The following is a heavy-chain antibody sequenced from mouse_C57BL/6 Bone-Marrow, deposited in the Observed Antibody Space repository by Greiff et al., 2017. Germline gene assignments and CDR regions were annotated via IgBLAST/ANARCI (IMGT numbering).Heavy chain of an antibody. CDR3: AREGAYYRSYFDY. J-gene: IGHJ2*01. CDR1: GYTFTSYW. CDR2: IDPSDSYT. Sequence: QVQLQQPGAELVMPGASVKLSCKASGYTFTSYWMHWVKQRPGQGLEWIGEIDPSDSYTNYNQKFKGKSTLTVDKSSRTAYMQLSSLTSEDSAVYYCAREGAYYRSYFDYWGQCTTLTVSS. D-gene: IGHD2-12*01. V-gene: IGHV1-69*01.